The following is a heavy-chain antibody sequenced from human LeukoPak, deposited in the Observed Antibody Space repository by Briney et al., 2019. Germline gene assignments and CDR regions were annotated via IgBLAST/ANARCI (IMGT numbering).Heavy chain of an antibody. CDR1: GFPLSSYA. D-gene: IGHD2-15*01. V-gene: IGHV3-23*01. CDR2: TSSSDAGK. CDR3: AKAPVTSCRGAFCYPFDS. Sequence: PGGSLRLSCVVSGFPLSSYAMSWVRRSPGKGLEWVSATSSSDAGKYYADSVRGRFTISRDNSGNTVYLQMNSLRAEDAAIYYCAKAPVTSCRGAFCYPFDSWGQGTRVTVSS. J-gene: IGHJ4*02.